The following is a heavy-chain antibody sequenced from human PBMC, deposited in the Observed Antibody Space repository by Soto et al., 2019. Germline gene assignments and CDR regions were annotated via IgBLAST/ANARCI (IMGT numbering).Heavy chain of an antibody. J-gene: IGHJ4*02. CDR3: STGRYFDY. CDR1: GFTFSNAW. V-gene: IGHV3-15*07. CDR2: IYSKADGGAT. Sequence: EVQLVESGGGFVEPGESLRLSCAGTGFTFSNAWMNWVRQAPGKGLEWVGRIYSKADGGATDYTAPVKGRFTISRDDSKKTVHLQMNCLEIEDTAVYYCSTGRYFDYWGQGTLVTVSP.